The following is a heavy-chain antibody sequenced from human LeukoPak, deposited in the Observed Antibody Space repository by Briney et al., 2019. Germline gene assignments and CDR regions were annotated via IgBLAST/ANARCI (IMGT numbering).Heavy chain of an antibody. J-gene: IGHJ6*03. CDR1: GFSFRSFA. Sequence: GGSLRLSCTASGFSFRSFAMSWVRQAPGQGLEWVSSISGGGEDTYYADSVKGRFTISRDNSKNTLYLQMNSLRAEDTAVYYCARADALYYYYYMDVWGKGTTVTVSS. CDR3: ARADALYYYYYMDV. CDR2: ISGGGEDT. V-gene: IGHV3-23*01.